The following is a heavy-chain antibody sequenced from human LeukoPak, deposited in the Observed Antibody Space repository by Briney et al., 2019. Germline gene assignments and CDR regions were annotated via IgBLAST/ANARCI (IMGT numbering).Heavy chain of an antibody. CDR3: ARDRLLYSSKSDFDY. CDR1: GYTFIGYY. V-gene: IGHV1-2*06. CDR2: INPNSGGT. D-gene: IGHD6-13*01. J-gene: IGHJ4*02. Sequence: ASVKVSCKASGYTFIGYYMHGVRQAPGQGLEWMGRINPNSGGTNYAQKFQGRVTMTRDTSISTAYMELSRLRSDDTAVYYCARDRLLYSSKSDFDYWGQGTLVTVSS.